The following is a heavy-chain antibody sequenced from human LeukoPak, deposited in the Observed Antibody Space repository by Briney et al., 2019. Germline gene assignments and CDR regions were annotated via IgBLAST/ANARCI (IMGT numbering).Heavy chain of an antibody. Sequence: PSETLSLTCTVSGVSVSSGSYYWSWIRQPPGKGLEWIGYIYYSGSTNYNPSLKSRVTISVDTSKNQFSLKLSSVTAADTAVYYCARGAVYDFWSGYYPYYFDYWGQGTLVTVSS. D-gene: IGHD3-3*01. CDR1: GVSVSSGSYY. V-gene: IGHV4-61*01. CDR2: IYYSGST. CDR3: ARGAVYDFWSGYYPYYFDY. J-gene: IGHJ4*02.